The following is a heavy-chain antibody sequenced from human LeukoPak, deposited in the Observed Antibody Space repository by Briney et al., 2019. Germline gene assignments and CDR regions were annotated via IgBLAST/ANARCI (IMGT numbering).Heavy chain of an antibody. Sequence: SETLSLTCAVYGGSFSGYYWSWIRQPPGKGLEWIGEINHSGSTNYNPSLKSRVTISVDTSKNQFSLKLSSVTAADTAVYYCARDFSTFYWYLDLWGRGTLVTVSS. CDR3: ARDFSTFYWYLDL. J-gene: IGHJ2*01. CDR2: INHSGST. V-gene: IGHV4-34*01. D-gene: IGHD6-13*01. CDR1: GGSFSGYY.